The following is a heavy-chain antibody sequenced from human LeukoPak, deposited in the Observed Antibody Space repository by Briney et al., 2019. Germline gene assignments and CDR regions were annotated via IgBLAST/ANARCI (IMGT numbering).Heavy chain of an antibody. CDR1: GFTVSSYA. Sequence: GRSLRLSCAASGFTVSSYAMHWVRQAPGKGLEWVAVISYDGSNKYYADSVKGRFTISRDNSKNTLYLQMNSLRAEDTAVYYCARDGRGYDSSGYYYVDYWGQGTLVTVSS. J-gene: IGHJ4*02. CDR2: ISYDGSNK. CDR3: ARDGRGYDSSGYYYVDY. D-gene: IGHD3-22*01. V-gene: IGHV3-30*01.